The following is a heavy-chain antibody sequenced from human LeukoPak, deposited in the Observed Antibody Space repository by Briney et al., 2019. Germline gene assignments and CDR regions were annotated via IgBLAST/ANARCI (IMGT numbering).Heavy chain of an antibody. CDR3: ARHSSRYYYGSGSYSI. Sequence: PSETLSLTCAVYGGSFSGYYWSWIRQPPGKGLEWIGEINHSGGTNCNPSLKSRVTISVDTSKNQFSLKLSSVTAADTAVYYCARHSSRYYYGSGSYSIWGQGTLVTVSS. J-gene: IGHJ4*02. V-gene: IGHV4-34*01. CDR1: GGSFSGYY. CDR2: INHSGGT. D-gene: IGHD3-10*01.